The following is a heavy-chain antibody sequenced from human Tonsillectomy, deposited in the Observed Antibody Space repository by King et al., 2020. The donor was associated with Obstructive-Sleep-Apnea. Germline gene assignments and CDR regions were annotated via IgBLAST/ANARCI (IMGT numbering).Heavy chain of an antibody. J-gene: IGHJ5*02. Sequence: QLQESGPGLVKPSETLSLTCTVSGYSISSGYYWGWVRQSPGKGLEWIGSFYHSGSTYYNPSHKSRVTISVDTSKNQFSLKLSSVTAADTAVYYCARDFGQLLGLDWFDPWGQGTLVTVSS. V-gene: IGHV4-38-2*02. D-gene: IGHD6-13*01. CDR1: GYSISSGYY. CDR3: ARDFGQLLGLDWFDP. CDR2: FYHSGST.